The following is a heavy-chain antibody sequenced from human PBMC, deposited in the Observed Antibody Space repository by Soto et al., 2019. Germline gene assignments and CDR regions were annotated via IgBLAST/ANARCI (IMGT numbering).Heavy chain of an antibody. V-gene: IGHV1-69*13. CDR1: GYTFTRSG. J-gene: IGHJ4*02. Sequence: ASVKVSCKASGYTFTRSGISWVRQAPGQGLEWMGGIIPIFGTANYAQKFQGRATITADESTSTAYMELSSLRSEDTAVYYCARDGPTVNTLDYWGQGTLVTVSS. CDR3: ARDGPTVNTLDY. CDR2: IIPIFGTA. D-gene: IGHD4-17*01.